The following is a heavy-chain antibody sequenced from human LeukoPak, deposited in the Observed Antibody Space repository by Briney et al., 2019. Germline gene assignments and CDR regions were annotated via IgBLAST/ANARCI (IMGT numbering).Heavy chain of an antibody. D-gene: IGHD6-13*01. CDR3: AKDPGSSWYNYYFDY. CDR1: GFTFSNAW. CDR2: IKSKTDGGTT. Sequence: GGSLRLSCAASGFTFSNAWMSWVRQAPGKGLEWVGRIKSKTDGGTTDYAAPVKGRFTISRDDSKNTLYLQMNSLKTEDTAVYYCAKDPGSSWYNYYFDYWGQGTLVTVSS. J-gene: IGHJ4*02. V-gene: IGHV3-15*01.